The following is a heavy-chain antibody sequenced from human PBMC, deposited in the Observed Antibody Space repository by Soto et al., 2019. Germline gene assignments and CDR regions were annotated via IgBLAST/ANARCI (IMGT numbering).Heavy chain of an antibody. CDR3: AKGRGGSGSLTPRVDF. Sequence: EVQLLESGGGLVQPGGSLRLSCAASGFTFNHYAMTWVRQAPGKGLEWVSAISGGGDTTSYADSVKGRCNVSRDGSTNTLYLQMSRLRAEDTALYYCAKGRGGSGSLTPRVDFWGQGTLVTVSS. J-gene: IGHJ4*02. D-gene: IGHD3-10*01. CDR2: ISGGGDTT. V-gene: IGHV3-23*01. CDR1: GFTFNHYA.